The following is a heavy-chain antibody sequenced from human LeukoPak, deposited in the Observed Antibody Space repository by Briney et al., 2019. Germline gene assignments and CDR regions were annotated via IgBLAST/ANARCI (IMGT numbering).Heavy chain of an antibody. CDR1: GFPFSSYS. J-gene: IGHJ4*02. Sequence: PGGSLRLSRAASGFPFSSYSMHWVRQAPGNGLEWVAVISNDGSHKYYADSVKGRFIISRDNSKNTLSLQMNTLRPDDTAVFYCARDPNRLADYGGDYFDHWGQGTLVTVSS. CDR3: ARDPNRLADYGGDYFDH. CDR2: ISNDGSHK. V-gene: IGHV3-30*04. D-gene: IGHD4-23*01.